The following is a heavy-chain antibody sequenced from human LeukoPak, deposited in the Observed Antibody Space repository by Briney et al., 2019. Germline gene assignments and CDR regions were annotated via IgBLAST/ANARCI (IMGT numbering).Heavy chain of an antibody. CDR3: AKDRGIQLWTHFDY. J-gene: IGHJ4*02. D-gene: IGHD5-18*01. CDR2: IRYDGSNK. Sequence: GGSLRLSCAASGFTFSSYGMHWVRQAPGKGLEWVAFIRYDGSNKYYADSVKGRFTISRDNSKNTLYLQMNSLRAEDTAVYYCAKDRGIQLWTHFDYWGQGTLVTVSS. CDR1: GFTFSSYG. V-gene: IGHV3-30*02.